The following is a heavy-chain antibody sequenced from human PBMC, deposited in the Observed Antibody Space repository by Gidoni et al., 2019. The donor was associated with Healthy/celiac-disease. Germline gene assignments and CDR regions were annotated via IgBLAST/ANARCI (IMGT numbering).Heavy chain of an antibody. V-gene: IGHV1-24*01. CDR2: FDPEDGET. CDR3: ATGYCSSTSCYPYWYFDL. Sequence: QVQLVQSGAEVKKPGASVKVSCKVSGYTLTELSMHWVRQAPGKGLEWMGGFDPEDGETIYAQKFQGRVTMTEDTSTDTAYMELSSLRSEDTAVYHCATGYCSSTSCYPYWYFDLWGRGTLVTVSS. J-gene: IGHJ2*01. CDR1: GYTLTELS. D-gene: IGHD2-2*01.